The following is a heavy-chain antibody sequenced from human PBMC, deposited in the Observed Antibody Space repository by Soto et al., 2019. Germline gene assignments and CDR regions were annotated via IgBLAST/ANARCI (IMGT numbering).Heavy chain of an antibody. J-gene: IGHJ6*02. V-gene: IGHV4-39*01. CDR2: IYYSGST. CDR1: GGSISSSSYY. CDR3: ASRYGSGSYYYYCYYGMDV. D-gene: IGHD3-10*01. Sequence: LSLTCTVSGGSISSSSYYWGWIRQPPGKGLEWIGSIYYSGSTYYNPSLKSRVTISVDTSKNQFSLKLSSVTAADTAVYYCASRYGSGSYYYYCYYGMDVWGQGTTVTVSS.